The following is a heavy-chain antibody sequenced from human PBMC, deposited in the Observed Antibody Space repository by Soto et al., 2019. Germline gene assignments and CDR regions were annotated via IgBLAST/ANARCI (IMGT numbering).Heavy chain of an antibody. CDR1: GGSISSGGYY. Sequence: LSLTCTVSGGSISSGGYYWSWIRQHPGKGLEWIGYIYYSGSTYYNPSLKSRVTISVDTSKNQFSLKLSSVTAADTAVYYCAVNVEMATINWFDPWGQGTLVTVSS. J-gene: IGHJ5*02. CDR2: IYYSGST. CDR3: AVNVEMATINWFDP. V-gene: IGHV4-31*03. D-gene: IGHD5-12*01.